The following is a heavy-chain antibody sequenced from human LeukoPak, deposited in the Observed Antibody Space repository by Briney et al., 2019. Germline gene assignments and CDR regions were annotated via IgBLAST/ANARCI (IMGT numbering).Heavy chain of an antibody. CDR1: SGYINSDGYY. J-gene: IGHJ3*02. CDR3: ARVYRRDGYNYDGFDI. V-gene: IGHV4-61*02. D-gene: IGHD5-24*01. CDR2: VYSTGSA. Sequence: SQTLSLTCTVSSGYINSDGYYWSWIRQPAGKGLEWIGRVYSTGSANYSPSLASRVIISIDTSKNQFFLRLSSVTAADTAVYYCARVYRRDGYNYDGFDIWGQGTMVTVS.